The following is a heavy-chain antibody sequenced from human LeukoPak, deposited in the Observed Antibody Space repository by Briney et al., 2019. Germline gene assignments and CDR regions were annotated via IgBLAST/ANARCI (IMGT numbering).Heavy chain of an antibody. Sequence: GGSLSLSCAASGFTFSSYAMSWVRQAPGKGLEWVSAMSGSGGSTFYPDSVKGRFTISRDNSKNTLHLQMNSLRAEDTAVYYCARDRPNYYDSSGYFDYWGQGTLVTVSS. CDR1: GFTFSSYA. J-gene: IGHJ4*02. D-gene: IGHD3-22*01. V-gene: IGHV3-23*01. CDR2: MSGSGGST. CDR3: ARDRPNYYDSSGYFDY.